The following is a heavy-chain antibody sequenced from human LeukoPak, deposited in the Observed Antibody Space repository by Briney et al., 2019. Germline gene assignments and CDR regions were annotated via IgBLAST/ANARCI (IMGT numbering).Heavy chain of an antibody. J-gene: IGHJ4*02. D-gene: IGHD2-2*01. CDR3: ARDLVRYCSSTSCYAIDY. CDR2: ISSSSSTI. V-gene: IGHV3-48*01. Sequence: GGSLRLSCAASGFTFSSYSMNWVRQAPGKGLEWVSYISSSSSTIYYADSVKGRFTISRDNAKNSLYLQMNSLRAEDTAVYYCARDLVRYCSSTSCYAIDYWGQGTLVTVSS. CDR1: GFTFSSYS.